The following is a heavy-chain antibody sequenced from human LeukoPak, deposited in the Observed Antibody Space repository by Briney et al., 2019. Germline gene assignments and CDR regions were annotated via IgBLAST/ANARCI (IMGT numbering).Heavy chain of an antibody. V-gene: IGHV1-2*04. D-gene: IGHD3-10*01. J-gene: IGHJ4*02. CDR3: ARVGENYYGSGSYYYFDY. CDR1: GYTFTGYY. CDR2: INPNSGGT. Sequence: VASVKVSCKASGYTFTGYYMHWVRQAPGQGLEWMGWINPNSGGTNYAQKFQGWVTMTRDTSISTAYMELSRLRSDDTAVYYCARVGENYYGSGSYYYFDYWGQGTLVTVSS.